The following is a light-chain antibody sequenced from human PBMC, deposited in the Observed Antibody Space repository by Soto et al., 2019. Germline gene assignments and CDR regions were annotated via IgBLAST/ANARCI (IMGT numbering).Light chain of an antibody. V-gene: IGKV3-20*01. CDR2: GAS. CDR3: QQFGRSPPSWT. Sequence: ETVLTQSPGTLSLSPGERATLSCRASQSVSSNYLAWYQQKPGQAPRLLIYGASTRATGIPDRFSGSGSGTDVTLTIIRLEPEDFEVYYCQQFGRSPPSWTFGQGTKVEIK. J-gene: IGKJ1*01. CDR1: QSVSSNY.